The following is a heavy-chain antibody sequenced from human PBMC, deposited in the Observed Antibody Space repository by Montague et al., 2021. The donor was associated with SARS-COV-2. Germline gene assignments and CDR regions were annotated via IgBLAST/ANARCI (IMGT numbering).Heavy chain of an antibody. Sequence: SETLSLTCTVSGGSLNNYFWSWIRQPPGKGLEWVGYISDSGSTKYNPSLQSRVTISVDTARNLFFLKLLSVTAADTAFYYCARVDSSGPGEYWGQGILVSVSS. CDR1: GGSLNNYF. J-gene: IGHJ4*02. CDR2: ISDSGST. D-gene: IGHD3-22*01. CDR3: ARVDSSGPGEY. V-gene: IGHV4-59*08.